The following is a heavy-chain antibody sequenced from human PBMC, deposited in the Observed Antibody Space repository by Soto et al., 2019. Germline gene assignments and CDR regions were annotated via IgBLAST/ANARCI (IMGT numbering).Heavy chain of an antibody. J-gene: IGHJ4*02. CDR2: FDPDDDVA. Sequence: ASVKVSCKVSGHTPIELSMHWVRQAPGKGLEWMGSFDPDDDVAIYAQKFQGRVTMTEDTSTDTAYMELSSLRSEDTAVYYCSTVRLWNDSTYWGQGTLVTVSS. CDR3: STVRLWNDSTY. D-gene: IGHD3-16*01. V-gene: IGHV1-24*01. CDR1: GHTPIELS.